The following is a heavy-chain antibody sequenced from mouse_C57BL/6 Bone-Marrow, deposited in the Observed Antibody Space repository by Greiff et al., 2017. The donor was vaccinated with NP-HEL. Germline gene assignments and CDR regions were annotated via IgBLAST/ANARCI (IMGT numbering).Heavy chain of an antibody. CDR1: GYAFSSYW. V-gene: IGHV1-80*01. Sequence: VQLQQSGAELVKPGASVKISCKASGYAFSSYWMNWVKQRPGKGLEWIGQIYPGDGDTNYNGKFKGKATLTADKSSSTAYMQLSSLTSEDSAVYFCARSGLLWLRRGLAYWGQGTLVTVSA. D-gene: IGHD2-2*01. J-gene: IGHJ3*01. CDR2: IYPGDGDT. CDR3: ARSGLLWLRRGLAY.